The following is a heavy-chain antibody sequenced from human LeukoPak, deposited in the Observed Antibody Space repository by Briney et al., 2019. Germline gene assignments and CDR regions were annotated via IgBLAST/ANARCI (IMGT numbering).Heavy chain of an antibody. J-gene: IGHJ3*02. CDR3: ARSDYHNSGSHTVFDAFDI. Sequence: SETLSLTCTVSGVSISRYYWSWIRRPPGKGLEWIGYIDDSGNTNYNPSLKSQVTISVDKSKNQFSLKLSFVTAADTAMYYCARSDYHNSGSHTVFDAFDIWGQGTRVTVSS. CDR2: IDDSGNT. CDR1: GVSISRYY. V-gene: IGHV4-59*01. D-gene: IGHD3-10*01.